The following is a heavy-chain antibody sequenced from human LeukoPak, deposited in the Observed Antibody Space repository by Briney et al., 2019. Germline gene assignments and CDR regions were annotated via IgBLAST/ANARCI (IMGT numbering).Heavy chain of an antibody. CDR2: IYHSGST. CDR3: SRVLTGNWFDP. Sequence: PSETLPLACAVTGYSISSGYYWGWIRQPPGKGLEWMGSIYHSGSTYYNPSLMSRVTISVDTSKNQFSLKLSSVTAADTAVYYSSRVLTGNWFDPWGQGTLVTVSS. J-gene: IGHJ5*02. CDR1: GYSISSGYY. V-gene: IGHV4-38-2*01.